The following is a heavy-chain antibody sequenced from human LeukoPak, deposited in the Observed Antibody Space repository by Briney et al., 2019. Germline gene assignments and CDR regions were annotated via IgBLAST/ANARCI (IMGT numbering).Heavy chain of an antibody. Sequence: PSETLSLTCTVSGGSINSSSNQWGWIRQPPGKGLEWIGSISYSGNTYYKPSPKSRVTVSVDTSKKQFSLKLSSVTAADTAVYFCARIPIVIVPAYFDSWGQGTLVTVSS. CDR3: ARIPIVIVPAYFDS. J-gene: IGHJ4*02. CDR2: ISYSGNT. CDR1: GGSINSSSNQ. D-gene: IGHD2-2*01. V-gene: IGHV4-39*01.